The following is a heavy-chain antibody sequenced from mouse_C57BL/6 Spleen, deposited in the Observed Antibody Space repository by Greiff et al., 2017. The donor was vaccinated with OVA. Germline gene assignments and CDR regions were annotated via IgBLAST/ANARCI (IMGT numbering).Heavy chain of an antibody. D-gene: IGHD2-1*01. CDR3: ASLYYQYYYAMDY. J-gene: IGHJ4*01. V-gene: IGHV3-6*01. Sequence: DVKLQESGPGLVKPSQSLSLTCSVTGYSITSGYYWNWIRQFPGNKLEWMGYISYDGSNNYNPSLKNRISITRDTSKNQFFLKLNSVTTEDTATYYCASLYYQYYYAMDYWGQGTSVTVSS. CDR2: ISYDGSN. CDR1: GYSITSGYY.